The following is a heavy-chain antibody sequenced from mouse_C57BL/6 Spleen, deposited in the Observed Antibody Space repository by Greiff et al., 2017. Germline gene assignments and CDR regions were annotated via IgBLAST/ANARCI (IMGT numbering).Heavy chain of an antibody. Sequence: QVQLKESGAELMKPVVSVKLSCKATGYTFTGYWIEWVKQRPGHGLEWIGEILPGSGSTNYNEKFKGKATFTADTSANTAYMQLSSLTTEDSAIYYCARWGSYYGNYDAMDYWGQGTSVTVSS. V-gene: IGHV1-9*01. CDR2: ILPGSGST. D-gene: IGHD2-1*01. J-gene: IGHJ4*01. CDR1: GYTFTGYW. CDR3: ARWGSYYGNYDAMDY.